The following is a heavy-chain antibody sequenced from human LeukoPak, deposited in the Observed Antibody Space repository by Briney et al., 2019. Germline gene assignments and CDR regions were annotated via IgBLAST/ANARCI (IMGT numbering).Heavy chain of an antibody. Sequence: GVSLRLYCAASGFTVSSYAMSWVRQAQGKGLEWVSAISGSGGSTYYADSVKGRFTISRDNSKNTLYLQMNSLRAEDTAVYYCAKGSGYYGSGSSPPNWFDPWGQGTLVTVSS. CDR1: GFTVSSYA. J-gene: IGHJ5*02. CDR3: AKGSGYYGSGSSPPNWFDP. D-gene: IGHD3-10*01. CDR2: ISGSGGST. V-gene: IGHV3-23*01.